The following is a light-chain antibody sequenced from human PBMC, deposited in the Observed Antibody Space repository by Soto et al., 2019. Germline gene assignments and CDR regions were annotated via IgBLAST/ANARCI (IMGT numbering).Light chain of an antibody. Sequence: EIVLTQSPGTLSLSPGERATLSCRASQSVSKTYFAWYQQKPGPAHRLLIFGVSSRATGIPDSFSGSGSGTDFTLTISRLEAGDFAVYFCQQYGTLPWTFGQGTKVEIK. CDR1: QSVSKTY. CDR2: GVS. J-gene: IGKJ1*01. V-gene: IGKV3-20*01. CDR3: QQYGTLPWT.